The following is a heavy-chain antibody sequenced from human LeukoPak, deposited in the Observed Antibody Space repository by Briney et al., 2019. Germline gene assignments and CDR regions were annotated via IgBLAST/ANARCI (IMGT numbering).Heavy chain of an antibody. J-gene: IGHJ6*02. CDR1: GGTFSSYA. V-gene: IGHV1-69*13. D-gene: IGHD6-6*01. CDR2: IIPIFGTA. CDR3: ARDKEYSSSIRADYYYGMDV. Sequence: SVKVSCKASGGTFSSYAISWVRQAPGQGLEWMGGIIPIFGTANHAQKFQGRVTITADESTSTAYMELSSLRSEDTAVYYCARDKEYSSSIRADYYYGMDVWGQGTTVTVSS.